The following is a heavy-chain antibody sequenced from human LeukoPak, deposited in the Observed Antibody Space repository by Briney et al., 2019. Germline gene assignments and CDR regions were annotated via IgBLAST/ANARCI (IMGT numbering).Heavy chain of an antibody. J-gene: IGHJ4*02. CDR3: ARRHYYDSSGYYEGGLFDY. CDR2: INHSGST. D-gene: IGHD3-22*01. V-gene: IGHV4-34*01. Sequence: SETLSLTCAVYGGSFSGYYWSWIRQPPGKGLEWIGEINHSGSTNYNPSLKSRVTISVDTSKNQFSLKLSSVTAADTAVYYCARRHYYDSSGYYEGGLFDYWGQGTLVTVSS. CDR1: GGSFSGYY.